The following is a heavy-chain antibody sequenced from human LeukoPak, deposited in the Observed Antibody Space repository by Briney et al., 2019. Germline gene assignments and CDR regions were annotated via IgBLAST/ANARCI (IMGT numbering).Heavy chain of an antibody. V-gene: IGHV1-2*02. CDR2: INPNSGGT. CDR3: ARKFISGSYFDY. CDR1: GYTFTGYY. D-gene: IGHD1-26*01. J-gene: IGHJ4*02. Sequence: GASVKVSCKASGYTFTGYYMRWVRQAPGRGLEWMGWINPNSGGTNYAQKFQGRVTMTRDTSISTAYMELSRLRSDDTAVYYCARKFISGSYFDYWGQGTLVTVSS.